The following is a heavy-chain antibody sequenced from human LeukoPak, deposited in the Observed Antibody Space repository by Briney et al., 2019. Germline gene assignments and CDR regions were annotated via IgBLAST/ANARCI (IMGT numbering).Heavy chain of an antibody. J-gene: IGHJ4*02. Sequence: ASETLSLTCTVSGAPFSSYYWSWIRQPPGKGLEWIGYIFYSGNTNCNPSLKSRVTMSLGTSKNLFSLRLTSVTAADTAVYYCARHTTVVPPHYFDYWGQGALVTVSS. D-gene: IGHD4-17*01. CDR1: GAPFSSYY. CDR2: IFYSGNT. CDR3: ARHTTVVPPHYFDY. V-gene: IGHV4-59*08.